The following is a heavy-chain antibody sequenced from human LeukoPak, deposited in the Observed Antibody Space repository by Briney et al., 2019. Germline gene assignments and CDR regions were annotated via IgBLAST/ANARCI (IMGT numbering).Heavy chain of an antibody. V-gene: IGHV3-30*18. CDR3: AKDRTAGYDGLVDY. Sequence: PGRSLRLSCAASGFTFRNYGMHWVRQAPGKGLEWVAVISYDGSNKYYTDSVKGRFTISRDNSKYTLYLQMNSLRAEDTAVYYCAKDRTAGYDGLVDYWGQGTLVTVSS. CDR2: ISYDGSNK. CDR1: GFTFRNYG. D-gene: IGHD5-12*01. J-gene: IGHJ4*02.